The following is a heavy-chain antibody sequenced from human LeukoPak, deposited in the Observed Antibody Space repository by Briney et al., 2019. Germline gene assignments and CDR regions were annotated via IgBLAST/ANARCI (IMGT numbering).Heavy chain of an antibody. CDR1: GYTFTSYG. D-gene: IGHD2-15*01. Sequence: GASVKVSCKASGYTFTSYGISWVRQAPGQGLEWMGWISAYNGNTNYAQKLQGRVTMTTDTSTSTAYMELRSLRSDDTAVYYCARDPRARRYCSGGSSCMYYFDYWGQGTLVTVSS. V-gene: IGHV1-18*01. J-gene: IGHJ4*02. CDR2: ISAYNGNT. CDR3: ARDPRARRYCSGGSSCMYYFDY.